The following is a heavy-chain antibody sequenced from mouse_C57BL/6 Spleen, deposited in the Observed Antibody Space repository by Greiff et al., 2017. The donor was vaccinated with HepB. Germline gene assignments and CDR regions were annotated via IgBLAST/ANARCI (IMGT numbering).Heavy chain of an antibody. V-gene: IGHV1-82*01. D-gene: IGHD2-4*01. J-gene: IGHJ4*01. CDR3: ARSRGYDYDVDYAMDY. Sequence: QVQLQQSGPELVKPGASVKISCKASGYAFSSSWMNWVKQRPGKGLEWIGRIYPGDGDTNYNGKFKGKATLTADKSSSTAYMQLSSLTSEDSAVYFCARSRGYDYDVDYAMDYWGQGTSVTVSS. CDR1: GYAFSSSW. CDR2: IYPGDGDT.